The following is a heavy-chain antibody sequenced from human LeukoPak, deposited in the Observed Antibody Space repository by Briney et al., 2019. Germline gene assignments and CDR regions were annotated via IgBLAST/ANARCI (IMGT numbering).Heavy chain of an antibody. CDR2: IHYSGST. J-gene: IGHJ4*02. V-gene: IGHV4-39*07. Sequence: SETLSLTCTVSGGSISSSTYYWGWIRQPPGKGLEWIGSIHYSGSTYYNASLKSRVTISVDTSKNQFSLKLSSVTAADTAVYYCARVFGGHSYGYSDYWGQGTLVTVSS. CDR3: ARVFGGHSYGYSDY. CDR1: GGSISSSTYY. D-gene: IGHD5-18*01.